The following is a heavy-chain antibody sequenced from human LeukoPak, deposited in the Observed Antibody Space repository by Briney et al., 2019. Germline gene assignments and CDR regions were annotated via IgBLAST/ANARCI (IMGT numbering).Heavy chain of an antibody. V-gene: IGHV5-51*01. Sequence: GESLKISCKGSGYSFTSYWIGWVRQMPGKGLEWMGIIYPGDSDTRYSPSFQGQVTISADKSISTAYLQWSSLKASDTAMYYCARPYYDSSGLPNYWYFDLWGRGTLVTVSS. D-gene: IGHD3-22*01. CDR1: GYSFTSYW. CDR3: ARPYYDSSGLPNYWYFDL. CDR2: IYPGDSDT. J-gene: IGHJ2*01.